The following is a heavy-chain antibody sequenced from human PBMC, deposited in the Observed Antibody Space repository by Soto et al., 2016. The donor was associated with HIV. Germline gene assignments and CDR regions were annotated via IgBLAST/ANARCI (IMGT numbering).Heavy chain of an antibody. CDR1: GSPMSTYY. D-gene: IGHD4-17*01. CDR2: IYYSGST. J-gene: IGHJ4*02. CDR3: ARGYGWGSVTT. Sequence: QVQLQESGPGLVKPSETLDLNCTVSGSPMSTYYWSWIRQAPGKGLEWIGNIYYSGSTNYNPSFKSRVTILVDMSKSQFFLKMSSVSAADTAVYYCARGYGWGSVTTWGQGTLVTVSS. V-gene: IGHV4-59*01.